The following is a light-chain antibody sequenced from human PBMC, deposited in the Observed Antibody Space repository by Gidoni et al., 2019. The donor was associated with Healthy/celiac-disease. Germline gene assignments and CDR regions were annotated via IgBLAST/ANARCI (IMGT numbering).Light chain of an antibody. CDR1: SSNIGAGYD. J-gene: IGLJ3*02. Sequence: QSVLTQPPSVSGAPGQRVTISCTGGSSNIGAGYDVHWYQQLPGTAPKLLIYGNSNRPSGVPDRFSGSKSGTSASLAITGLQAEDEADYYCQSYDSSLFWVFGGGTKLTVL. V-gene: IGLV1-40*01. CDR3: QSYDSSLFWV. CDR2: GNS.